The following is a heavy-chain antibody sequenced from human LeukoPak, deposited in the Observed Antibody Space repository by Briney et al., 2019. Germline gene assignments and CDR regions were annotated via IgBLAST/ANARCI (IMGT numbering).Heavy chain of an antibody. CDR1: GGSISSSSYY. D-gene: IGHD5-18*01. CDR3: ARDIRGYSYGPTDH. CDR2: IYYSGST. Sequence: SETLSLTCTVSGGSISSSSYYWGWIRQPPGKGLEWIGSIYYSGSTYYNPSLKSRVTISVDTSKNQFSLKLSSVTAADTAVYYCARDIRGYSYGPTDHWGQGTLVTVSS. V-gene: IGHV4-39*07. J-gene: IGHJ4*02.